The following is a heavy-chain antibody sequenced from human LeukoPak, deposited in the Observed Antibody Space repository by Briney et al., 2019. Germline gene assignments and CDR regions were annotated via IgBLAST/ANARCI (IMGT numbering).Heavy chain of an antibody. CDR1: GYSISSGYY. V-gene: IGHV4-38-2*01. J-gene: IGHJ4*02. Sequence: SSETLSLTCAVSGYSISSGYYWGWIRQPPGKGLEWIGSIYHSGSTFYNPSLKSRVTISLDTSKNQFSLKLSSVTAADTPVYYCARHYTYGSQPFDYWGQGTLVTVSS. CDR2: IYHSGST. CDR3: ARHYTYGSQPFDY. D-gene: IGHD5-18*01.